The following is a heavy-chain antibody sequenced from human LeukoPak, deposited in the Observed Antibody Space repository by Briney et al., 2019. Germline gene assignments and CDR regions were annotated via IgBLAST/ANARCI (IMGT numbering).Heavy chain of an antibody. CDR3: TKGQLWASGRDI. D-gene: IGHD3-16*01. Sequence: AGGSLRLSCAASGFTFSRYSMNWVRQAPGKGLDWVAFVRDDGSSQKYAATVKGRFTTSRDNSKNTLYLQMNNLRPEDTAVYYCTKGQLWASGRDIWGQGTMVTVSS. V-gene: IGHV3-30*02. J-gene: IGHJ3*02. CDR2: VRDDGSSQ. CDR1: GFTFSRYS.